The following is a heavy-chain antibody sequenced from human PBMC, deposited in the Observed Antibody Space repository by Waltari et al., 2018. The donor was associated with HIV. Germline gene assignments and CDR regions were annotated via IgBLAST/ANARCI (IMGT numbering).Heavy chain of an antibody. J-gene: IGHJ6*02. V-gene: IGHV3-7*01. CDR1: GSTFSSYW. Sequence: EVQLVESGGGLVQPGGFLRLSFAASGSTFSSYWMSWVRQASGKGLEWVANIKQDGSEKYYVDSVKGRFTISRDNAKNSLYLQMNSLRAEDTAVYYCARITIFGVVNDYGMDVWGQGTTVTVSS. CDR2: IKQDGSEK. CDR3: ARITIFGVVNDYGMDV. D-gene: IGHD3-3*01.